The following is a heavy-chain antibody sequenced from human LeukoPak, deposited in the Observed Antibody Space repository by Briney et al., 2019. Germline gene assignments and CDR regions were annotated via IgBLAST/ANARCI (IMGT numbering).Heavy chain of an antibody. D-gene: IGHD5-18*01. Sequence: GGSLRLSCSASGFTFSSYPMHWVRQAPGKGLEWVAVISYDGSNKYYADSVKGRFTTSRDNSKNTLSLQMESLRPDDTAVYYCARKGGYRYGSWGQGTLVTVSS. J-gene: IGHJ5*02. CDR2: ISYDGSNK. CDR3: ARKGGYRYGS. CDR1: GFTFSSYP. V-gene: IGHV3-30*04.